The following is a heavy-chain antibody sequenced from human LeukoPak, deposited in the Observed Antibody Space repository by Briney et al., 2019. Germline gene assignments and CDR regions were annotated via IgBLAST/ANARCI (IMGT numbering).Heavy chain of an antibody. CDR3: ARGFRDTAGTPAYFDY. Sequence: KPSETLSLTCTVSGGSISSYYWSWIRQPPGKGLEWIGYIYYSGSTNYNPSLKSRVTISVDTSKNQFSLTLSSVTAADTAVYYCARGFRDTAGTPAYFDYWGQGTLVTVSS. CDR1: GGSISSYY. V-gene: IGHV4-59*01. J-gene: IGHJ4*02. CDR2: IYYSGST. D-gene: IGHD6-13*01.